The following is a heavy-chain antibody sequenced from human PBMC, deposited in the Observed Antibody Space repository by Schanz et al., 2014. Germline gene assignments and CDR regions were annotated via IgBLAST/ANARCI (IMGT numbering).Heavy chain of an antibody. V-gene: IGHV1-18*01. CDR3: ARDRRRYCSTASCLHDNWFDP. CDR2: ISAYTNNT. D-gene: IGHD2-2*01. J-gene: IGHJ5*02. Sequence: QVQLIQSGAEVKKPGASVKVSCEASRYTFNTYGLNWVRQAPGQGLEWMGWISAYTNNTNYAQKVQGRVTMTTDTSTGTAYMELRSLKSEDTAVYYCARDRRRYCSTASCLHDNWFDPWGQGTLVIVSS. CDR1: RYTFNTYG.